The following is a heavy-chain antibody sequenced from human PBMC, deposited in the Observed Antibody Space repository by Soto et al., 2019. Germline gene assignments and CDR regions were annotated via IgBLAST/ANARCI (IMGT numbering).Heavy chain of an antibody. Sequence: GGSLRLSCAASGFTFSSYGMHWVRQAPGKGLEWVAVISYDGSNKYYADSVKGRFTISRDNSKNTLYPQMNSLRAEDTAVYYCAKVYCSGGSCYYRQYYFDYWGQGTLVTVSS. CDR2: ISYDGSNK. CDR3: AKVYCSGGSCYYRQYYFDY. V-gene: IGHV3-30*18. D-gene: IGHD2-15*01. CDR1: GFTFSSYG. J-gene: IGHJ4*02.